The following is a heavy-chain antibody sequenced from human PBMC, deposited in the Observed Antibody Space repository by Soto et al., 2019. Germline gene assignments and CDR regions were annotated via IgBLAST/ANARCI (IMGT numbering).Heavy chain of an antibody. Sequence: QVQLVESGGGVVQPGRSLRLSCAASGFTFSSYGMHWVRQAPGKGLEWVAVIWYDGSNKYYADSVKGRFTISRDNSKNTLYLQMNSRRAEDTAVYYCARDEYCSSTSCSPGYYYYMDVWGKGTTVTVSS. CDR1: GFTFSSYG. J-gene: IGHJ6*03. D-gene: IGHD2-2*01. CDR3: ARDEYCSSTSCSPGYYYYMDV. V-gene: IGHV3-33*01. CDR2: IWYDGSNK.